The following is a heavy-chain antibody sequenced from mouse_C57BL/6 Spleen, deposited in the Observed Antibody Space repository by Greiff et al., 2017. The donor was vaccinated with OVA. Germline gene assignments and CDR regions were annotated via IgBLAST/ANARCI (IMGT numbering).Heavy chain of an antibody. Sequence: QVQLQQPGAELVKPGASVKMSCKASGYTFTSYWITWVKQRPGQGLEWIGDIYPGSGRTNYHEKVKSKSTLPVDTSSSTAYMQLSRLTSEDSAVYYCARHKANWESSYDFDYWGQGTTLTVSS. D-gene: IGHD4-1*01. V-gene: IGHV1-55*01. CDR3: ARHKANWESSYDFDY. CDR2: IYPGSGRT. CDR1: GYTFTSYW. J-gene: IGHJ2*01.